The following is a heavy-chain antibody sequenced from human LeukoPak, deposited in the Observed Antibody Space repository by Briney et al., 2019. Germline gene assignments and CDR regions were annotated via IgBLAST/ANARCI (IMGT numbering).Heavy chain of an antibody. CDR1: VDSISGYY. Sequence: SEALSLTCTVSVDSISGYYWSWIRQPPGKGLEWIGYMYYSGNTNYNPSLKSRLTTSLDTSKNQFSLKLSSVTAADTAVYYCARGKYYFDYWGQGTLVTVSS. CDR2: MYYSGNT. V-gene: IGHV4-59*01. J-gene: IGHJ4*02. CDR3: ARGKYYFDY.